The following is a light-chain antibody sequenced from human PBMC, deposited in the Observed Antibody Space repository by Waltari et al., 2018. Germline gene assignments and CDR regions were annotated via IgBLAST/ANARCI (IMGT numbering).Light chain of an antibody. J-gene: IGKJ1*01. CDR1: ESVSSSY. CDR3: QQYGRSPRT. Sequence: EIVLTQSPGTLSLSPGERATLSCRASESVSSSYLAWYQHKLGQAPRLLIYGASSRATGIPDRFSGSGSGTDFTLTISRLEPEDFAVYYCQQYGRSPRTFGQGTKVEIK. V-gene: IGKV3-20*01. CDR2: GAS.